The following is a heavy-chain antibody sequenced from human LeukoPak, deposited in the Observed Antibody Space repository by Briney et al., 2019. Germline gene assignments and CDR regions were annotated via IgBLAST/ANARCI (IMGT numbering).Heavy chain of an antibody. Sequence: GGSLRLSCAASGFTFSSYSMNWVRQAPGKGLEWVSSISSSSSYIYYADSVKGRFTIPRDNAKNSLYLQMNSLRAEDTAVYYCAREGGGDAFDIWGQGTMVTVSS. CDR2: ISSSSSYI. J-gene: IGHJ3*02. CDR3: AREGGGDAFDI. D-gene: IGHD2-15*01. V-gene: IGHV3-21*01. CDR1: GFTFSSYS.